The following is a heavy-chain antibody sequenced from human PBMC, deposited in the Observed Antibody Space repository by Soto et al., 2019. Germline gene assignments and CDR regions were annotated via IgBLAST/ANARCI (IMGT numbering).Heavy chain of an antibody. CDR1: GFTFTNYA. CDR2: ISGSGETT. Sequence: GGSLRLSCAASGFTFTNYAMNWVRQAPGKGLEWVSVISGSGETTYYADSVKGRFTISRDNSKNTLYLQMNSLRAEDTAVYFCAKDFGDIVVVVLAPYGMDVWGQGTTVTVSS. D-gene: IGHD2-15*01. J-gene: IGHJ6*02. CDR3: AKDFGDIVVVVLAPYGMDV. V-gene: IGHV3-23*01.